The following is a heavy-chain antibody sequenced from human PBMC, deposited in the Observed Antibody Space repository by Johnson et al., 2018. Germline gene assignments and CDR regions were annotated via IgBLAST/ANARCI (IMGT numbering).Heavy chain of an antibody. V-gene: IGHV3-23*01. D-gene: IGHD3-10*01. CDR1: GFTFSSYA. CDR2: ISGSGGST. J-gene: IGHJ1*01. CDR3: AKDKEYYYGSGSMEYFQH. Sequence: EVQLLETGGGLVQPGGSLRLSCAASGFTFSSYAMSWVRPAPGKGLEWVSAISGSGGSTYYADSVKGRFTISRDNSKNTLYLQMNSQRAEDTAVYYCAKDKEYYYGSGSMEYFQHWGQGTLVTVSS.